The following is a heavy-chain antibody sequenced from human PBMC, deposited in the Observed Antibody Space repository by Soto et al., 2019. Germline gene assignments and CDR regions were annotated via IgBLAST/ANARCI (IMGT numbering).Heavy chain of an antibody. V-gene: IGHV1-69*01. CDR2: IIPIFGTA. CDR1: GGTFSSYA. CDR3: ARAAPLDIVVVPAATAIYYGMDV. J-gene: IGHJ6*02. D-gene: IGHD2-2*01. Sequence: QVQLVQSGAEVKKPGSSVKVSCKASGGTFSSYAISWVRQAPGQGLEWMGGIIPIFGTANYAQKFQGRVTITADESTSTDYMELSSLRSEDTAVYYCARAAPLDIVVVPAATAIYYGMDVWGQGTTVTVSS.